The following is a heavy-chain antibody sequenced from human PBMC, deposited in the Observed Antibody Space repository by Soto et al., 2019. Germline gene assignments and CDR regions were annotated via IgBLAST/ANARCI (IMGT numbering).Heavy chain of an antibody. CDR3: ARHGDIVVGPAALAYYYYCMDV. Sequence: SVKVSCKASGATFSSYAISWVRQAPGQGLEWVGGIIPIFGTANYAQKFQGRVTLTADESTSTAYMELSSLRSEDTAVYYCARHGDIVVGPAALAYYYYCMDVWDRGTRGDASS. CDR1: GATFSSYA. D-gene: IGHD2-2*01. CDR2: IIPIFGTA. J-gene: IGHJ6*02. V-gene: IGHV1-69*13.